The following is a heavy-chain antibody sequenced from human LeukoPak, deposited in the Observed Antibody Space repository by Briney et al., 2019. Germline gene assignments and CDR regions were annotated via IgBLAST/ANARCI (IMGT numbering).Heavy chain of an antibody. CDR2: IIPILGIA. J-gene: IGHJ4*02. D-gene: IGHD2-21*02. CDR3: ARDPAYCGGDCYFDY. Sequence: SVKVSCKASGGTFSSYAISWVRQAPGQGLEWTGRIIPILGIANYAQKFQGRVTITADKSTSTAYMELSSLRSEDTAVYYCARDPAYCGGDCYFDYWGQGTLVTVSS. CDR1: GGTFSSYA. V-gene: IGHV1-69*04.